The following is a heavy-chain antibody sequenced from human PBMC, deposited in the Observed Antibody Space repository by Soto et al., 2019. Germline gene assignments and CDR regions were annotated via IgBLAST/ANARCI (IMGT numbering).Heavy chain of an antibody. V-gene: IGHV4-30-2*01. J-gene: IGHJ4*02. CDR1: GGSISNAAYS. CDR3: ARERGGYGLFDS. D-gene: IGHD5-18*01. Sequence: QLQLQESGSGLVTPSHTLSLTCTVSGGSISNAAYSWSWIRQPPGKGLEWTGYIYPSGMPLYNPSLRRRVTISIDRSNDQFSLNLKSVTAADTAVYYCARERGGYGLFDSWGQGTLVTVSS. CDR2: IYPSGMP.